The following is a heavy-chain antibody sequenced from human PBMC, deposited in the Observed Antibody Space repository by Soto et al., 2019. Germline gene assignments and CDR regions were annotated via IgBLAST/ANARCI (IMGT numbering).Heavy chain of an antibody. CDR2: ISRSGGSS. D-gene: IGHD3-9*01. V-gene: IGHV3-23*01. CDR3: ARRLDYDILTGTIDY. J-gene: IGHJ4*02. CDR1: GFPFSNYA. Sequence: EVQLLESGGGLVQPGGSLRLSCSASGFPFSNYAMSWVRQAPGKGLEWVSAISRSGGSSYYADSVRGRFTVSRDNSKHTLYLQMNSLRAEDTAVYYCARRLDYDILTGTIDYWGQGTLVTVSS.